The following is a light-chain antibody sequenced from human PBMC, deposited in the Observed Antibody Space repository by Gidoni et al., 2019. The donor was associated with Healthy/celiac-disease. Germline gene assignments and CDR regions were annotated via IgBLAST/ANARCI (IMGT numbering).Light chain of an antibody. V-gene: IGKV3-20*01. CDR1: QSVSSSY. CDR3: QQYGSSPPAYT. CDR2: GAS. Sequence: DIVLTQSPGTLPLSPGERATLSCRASQSVSSSYLAWYQQKPGQAPRLLIYGASSRATGIPDRFSGSGSGTDFTLTISRLEPEDFAVYYCQQYGSSPPAYTFGQGTKLEIK. J-gene: IGKJ2*01.